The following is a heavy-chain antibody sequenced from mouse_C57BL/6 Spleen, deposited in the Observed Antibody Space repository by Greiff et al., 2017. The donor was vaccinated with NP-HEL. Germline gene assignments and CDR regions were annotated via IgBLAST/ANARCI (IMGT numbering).Heavy chain of an antibody. V-gene: IGHV5-17*01. CDR3: ARQYYYDYPYYAMDY. CDR2: ISSGSSTI. CDR1: GFTFSDYG. J-gene: IGHJ4*01. D-gene: IGHD2-4*01. Sequence: EVNVVESGGGLVKPGGSLKLSCAASGFTFSDYGMHWVRQAPEKGLEWVAYISSGSSTIYYADTVKGRFTISRDNAKNTLFLQMTSLRSEDTAMYYCARQYYYDYPYYAMDYWGQGTSVTVSS.